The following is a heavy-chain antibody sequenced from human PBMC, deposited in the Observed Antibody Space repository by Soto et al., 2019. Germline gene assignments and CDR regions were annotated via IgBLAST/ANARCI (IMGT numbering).Heavy chain of an antibody. J-gene: IGHJ6*02. CDR3: ARTDSSYDMDV. CDR2: INPSGRST. CDR1: GYTFTTYY. D-gene: IGHD6-13*01. Sequence: VASVKVSCKASGYTFTTYYMHWVRQAPGQGLEWMGVINPSGRSTTYAQKFQGRVTVTRDTSTSTVYMELSSLRSEDMAVYYCARTDSSYDMDVWGQGTTVTVS. V-gene: IGHV1-46*01.